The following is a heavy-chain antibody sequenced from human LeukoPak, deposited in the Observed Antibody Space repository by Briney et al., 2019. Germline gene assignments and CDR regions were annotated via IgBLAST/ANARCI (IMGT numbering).Heavy chain of an antibody. CDR3: ARHQQLVLYGSRNWFDP. D-gene: IGHD6-13*01. J-gene: IGHJ5*02. Sequence: GASVKVSCKASGYTFSSYHIHWVRQAPGQGLEWMGMINPSGGGTNYAQKFQGGVTMTRDMSTTTVYMELSSLRSDDTAVYYCARHQQLVLYGSRNWFDPWGQGTLVTVSS. CDR1: GYTFSSYH. CDR2: INPSGGGT. V-gene: IGHV1-46*01.